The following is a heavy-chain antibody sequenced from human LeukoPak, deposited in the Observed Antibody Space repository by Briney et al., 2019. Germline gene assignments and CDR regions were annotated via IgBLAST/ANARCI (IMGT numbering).Heavy chain of an antibody. J-gene: IGHJ4*02. CDR2: ISVSGGST. CDR1: GFTFSNYA. V-gene: IGHV3-23*01. Sequence: PGWSLRLSCAASGFTFSNYAMSWVRQAPGKGLEWVSAISVSGGSTYHADSAKGRFTISRDNSQNTLYLQMNSLRAEDTAVYYCAKDSRLKDWGQGTLVTVSS. CDR3: AKDSRLKD.